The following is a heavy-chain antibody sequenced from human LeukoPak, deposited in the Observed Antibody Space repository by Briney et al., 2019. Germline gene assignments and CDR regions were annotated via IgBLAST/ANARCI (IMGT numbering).Heavy chain of an antibody. CDR2: ISSTSTYI. V-gene: IGHV3-21*01. Sequence: PGGSLRLSCAASGFTFSSYGMHWVRQAPGKGLEWVSFISSTSTYIYYADSVKGRFTISRDNAKNSLFLQMNSLRAEDTAVYYCARDPLEGSWYFDLWGRGTLVTVSS. D-gene: IGHD5-24*01. CDR3: ARDPLEGSWYFDL. J-gene: IGHJ2*01. CDR1: GFTFSSYG.